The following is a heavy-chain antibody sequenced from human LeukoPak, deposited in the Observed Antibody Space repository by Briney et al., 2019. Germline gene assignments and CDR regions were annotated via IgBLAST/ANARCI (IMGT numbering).Heavy chain of an antibody. Sequence: ASVRVSCKTSGYTFTGFFIHWVRLAPGQGLEWMGWINPKTGGTNYGQKFHGRVTMTRDTSVSTVYMELRRLRYDDTAVYYCARGREILVVPFYYYIDVWGRGTTVTVSS. CDR3: ARGREILVVPFYYYIDV. J-gene: IGHJ6*03. CDR1: GYTFTGFF. D-gene: IGHD2-2*01. V-gene: IGHV1-2*02. CDR2: INPKTGGT.